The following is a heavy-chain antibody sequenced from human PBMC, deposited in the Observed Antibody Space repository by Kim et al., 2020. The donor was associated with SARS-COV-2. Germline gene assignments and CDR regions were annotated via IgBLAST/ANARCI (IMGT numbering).Heavy chain of an antibody. CDR3: ARGTARPIFDY. V-gene: IGHV3-53*04. J-gene: IGHJ4*02. D-gene: IGHD6-6*01. Sequence: TYYADSGKGRFTISRHNSKNTLYLQMNSLRAEDTAVYYCARGTARPIFDYWGQGTLVTVSS. CDR2: T.